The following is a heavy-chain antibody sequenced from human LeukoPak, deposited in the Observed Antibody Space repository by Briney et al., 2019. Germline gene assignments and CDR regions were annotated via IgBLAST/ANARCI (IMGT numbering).Heavy chain of an antibody. Sequence: ASVTVSCTASGYTFTSYGISWVRQAPGQGREWMGWISAYNGNTNYAQKLQGRVTMTTDTSTSTAYMELRSLRSDDTAVYYCARAHTVTTSSDYWGQGTLVTVSS. CDR3: ARAHTVTTSSDY. J-gene: IGHJ4*02. D-gene: IGHD4-17*01. CDR2: ISAYNGNT. V-gene: IGHV1-18*01. CDR1: GYTFTSYG.